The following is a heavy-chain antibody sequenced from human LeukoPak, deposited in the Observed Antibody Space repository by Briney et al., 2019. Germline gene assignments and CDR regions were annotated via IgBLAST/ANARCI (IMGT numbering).Heavy chain of an antibody. Sequence: GGSLRLSCAASGFTFSSYGMHWVRQAPGKGLEWVAFTRYDGGKRSYVDSVKGRFTISRDNSKNTVYLQMNSLRVEDAAVYYCARDGSLDYYGSGTHLDYWGQGTLVSV. D-gene: IGHD3-10*01. J-gene: IGHJ4*02. CDR1: GFTFSSYG. CDR2: TRYDGGKR. V-gene: IGHV3-30*02. CDR3: ARDGSLDYYGSGTHLDY.